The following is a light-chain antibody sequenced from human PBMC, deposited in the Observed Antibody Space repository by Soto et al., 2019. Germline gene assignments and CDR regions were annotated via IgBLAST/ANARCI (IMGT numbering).Light chain of an antibody. CDR1: SSDVGGYSY. CDR3: SSYTSGTTFV. CDR2: DVT. V-gene: IGLV2-14*03. J-gene: IGLJ1*01. Sequence: QSVLTQPASVSGSPGQSITISCTGTSSDVGGYSYVSWYQQHPGKVPKLMIYDVTNRPSGVSNRFSGSKSGNTASLTITGLQAEDEADYFCSSYTSGTTFVLGTGTKVTVL.